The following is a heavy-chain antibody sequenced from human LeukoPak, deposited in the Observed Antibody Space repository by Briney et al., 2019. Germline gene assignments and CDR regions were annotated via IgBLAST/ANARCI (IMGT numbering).Heavy chain of an antibody. CDR2: ISYDGSNK. CDR1: GFTFSSYG. Sequence: PGRSLRLSCAASGFTFSSYGMHWVRQAPGKGLEWVAVISYDGSNKYCADSVKGRFTISRDNSKNTLYLQMSSLRPDDTALYYCSTSSDWYPVSSDHWGQGTLVTVSS. CDR3: STSSDWYPVSSDH. J-gene: IGHJ4*02. D-gene: IGHD6-19*01. V-gene: IGHV3-30*03.